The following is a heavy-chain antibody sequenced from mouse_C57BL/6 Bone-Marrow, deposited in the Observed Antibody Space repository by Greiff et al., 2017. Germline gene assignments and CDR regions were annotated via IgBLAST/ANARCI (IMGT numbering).Heavy chain of an antibody. CDR1: GFNITDYY. J-gene: IGHJ4*01. V-gene: IGHV14-1*01. CDR3: TPGGGAMYY. CDR2: INPEDGDT. Sequence: VQLQQSGAELVRPGASVKLSCTASGFNITDYYMHWVKQSPEQGLEWIGRINPEDGDTEYAPKFQGKATMTADTSSNTAYLQLSSLTSEDTAVYYCTPGGGAMYYWGQGNAVTVSA.